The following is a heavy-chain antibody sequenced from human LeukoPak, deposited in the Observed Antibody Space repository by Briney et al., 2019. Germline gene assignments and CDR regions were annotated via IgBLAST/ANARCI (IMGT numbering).Heavy chain of an antibody. CDR2: INHSGST. J-gene: IGHJ4*02. Sequence: SETLSLTCAAYGGSFSGYYWSWIRQPPGKGLEWIGEINHSGSTNYNPSLKSRVTISVDTSKNQFSLKLSSVTAADTAVYYCARRRYSSGWYGYWGQGTLVTVSS. CDR1: GGSFSGYY. V-gene: IGHV4-34*01. CDR3: ARRRYSSGWYGY. D-gene: IGHD6-19*01.